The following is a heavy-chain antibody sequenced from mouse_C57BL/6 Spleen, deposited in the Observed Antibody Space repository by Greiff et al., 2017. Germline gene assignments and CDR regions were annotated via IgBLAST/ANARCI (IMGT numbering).Heavy chain of an antibody. V-gene: IGHV5-9*01. J-gene: IGHJ1*03. Sequence: EVQVVESGGGLVKPGGSLKLSCAASGFTFSSYTMSWVRQTPGKRLAWVATISGGGGNPYYPDSVKGRFILSGDDAKNTLYLQMSSLRSEDTAFYNCARGYYDCDGYFDVWGTGTTVTVSS. CDR2: ISGGGGNP. D-gene: IGHD2-4*01. CDR3: ARGYYDCDGYFDV. CDR1: GFTFSSYT.